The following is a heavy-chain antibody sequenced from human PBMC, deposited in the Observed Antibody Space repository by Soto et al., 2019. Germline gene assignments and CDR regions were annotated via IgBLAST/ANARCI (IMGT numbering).Heavy chain of an antibody. CDR3: ALRLGDPGRLYFDY. CDR1: GGSISSGGYY. Sequence: SETLSLTYTVSGGSISSGGYYCSWIRQHPGKGLEWIGYIYYSGSTYYNPSLKSRVSMSVDTSKNQFSLKLSSVTAADTAVYYCALRLGDPGRLYFDYWGQGTLVTVSS. V-gene: IGHV4-31*03. CDR2: IYYSGST. D-gene: IGHD3-16*01. J-gene: IGHJ4*02.